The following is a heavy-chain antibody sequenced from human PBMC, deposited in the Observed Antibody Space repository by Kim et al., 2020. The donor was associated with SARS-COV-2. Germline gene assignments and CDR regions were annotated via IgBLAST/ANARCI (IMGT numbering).Heavy chain of an antibody. J-gene: IGHJ6*02. Sequence: SETLSLTCTVSGGSISSGGYYWSWIRQHPGKGLEWIGYIYYSGSTYYNPSLKSRVTISVDTSKNQFSLKLSSVTAADTAVYYCARDTGSSGSYYYYGMDVWGQGTTVTVSS. CDR1: GGSISSGGYY. CDR3: ARDTGSSGSYYYYGMDV. V-gene: IGHV4-31*03. D-gene: IGHD1-26*01. CDR2: IYYSGST.